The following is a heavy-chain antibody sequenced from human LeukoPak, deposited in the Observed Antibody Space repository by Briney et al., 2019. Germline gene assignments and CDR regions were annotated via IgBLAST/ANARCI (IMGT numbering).Heavy chain of an antibody. CDR2: IYYSGST. CDR1: SGSISTYY. D-gene: IGHD3-10*01. Sequence: SETLSLTCTVSSGSISTYYWSWIRQPPGKGLEWIGYIYYSGSTNYNPSLKSRVTISVDTSKNQFSLKLSSVTAADTAVYYCARASGSGYNGREFDYWGQGTLVTVSS. J-gene: IGHJ4*02. V-gene: IGHV4-59*01. CDR3: ARASGSGYNGREFDY.